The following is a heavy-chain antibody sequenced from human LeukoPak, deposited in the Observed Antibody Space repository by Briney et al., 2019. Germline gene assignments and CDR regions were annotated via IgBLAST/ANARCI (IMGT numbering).Heavy chain of an antibody. CDR1: GFTFSTYA. CDR2: ITGNYGIT. Sequence: QSGGSLRLSCAASGFTFSTYAMTWLRQAPGKGLEWVSTITGNYGITYYAYSVNGRFSTARDNTRNPLHLQMNRLTAEDTAVYYCARSWGAIRDHCDYWGQGTLVTVSS. J-gene: IGHJ4*02. D-gene: IGHD7-27*01. V-gene: IGHV3-23*01. CDR3: ARSWGAIRDHCDY.